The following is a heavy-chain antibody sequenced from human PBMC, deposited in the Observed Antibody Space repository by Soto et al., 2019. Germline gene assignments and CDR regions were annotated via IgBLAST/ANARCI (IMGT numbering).Heavy chain of an antibody. Sequence: SVKVSCKASGGTFSSYAIIWVRQAPGQGLEWMGGIIPIFGTANYAQKFQGRVTITADESTSTAYMELSSLRSEDTAVYYCAKGQTPRYYYDSSGYYEFDYWGQGTLVTVSS. CDR2: IIPIFGTA. CDR3: AKGQTPRYYYDSSGYYEFDY. V-gene: IGHV1-69*13. J-gene: IGHJ4*02. CDR1: GGTFSSYA. D-gene: IGHD3-22*01.